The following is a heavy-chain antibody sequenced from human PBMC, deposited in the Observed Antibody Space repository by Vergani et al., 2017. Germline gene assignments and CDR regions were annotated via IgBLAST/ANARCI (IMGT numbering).Heavy chain of an antibody. J-gene: IGHJ6*02. CDR3: ASSYYDSSVARRPGLNYGMDV. CDR2: IIPIFGTA. D-gene: IGHD3-22*01. Sequence: QVQLVQSGAEVKKPGSSVKVSCKASGGTFSSYAISWVRQAPGQGLEWMGRIIPIFGTANYAQKFQGRVTITADESTSTAYMELSSLRSEDTAVYYCASSYYDSSVARRPGLNYGMDVWGQGTTVTVSS. V-gene: IGHV1-69*18. CDR1: GGTFSSYA.